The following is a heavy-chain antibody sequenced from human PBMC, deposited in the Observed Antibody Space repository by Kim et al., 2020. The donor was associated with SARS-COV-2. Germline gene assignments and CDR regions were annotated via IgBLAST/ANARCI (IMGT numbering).Heavy chain of an antibody. CDR2: INPNSGGT. CDR3: ASNLAAAGYNWFDP. CDR1: GYTFTGYY. Sequence: ASVKVSCKASGYTFTGYYMHLVRQAPGQGLEWMGWINPNSGGTNYAQKFQGRVTMTRDTSISTAYMELSRLRSDDTAVYYCASNLAAAGYNWFDPWGQGTLVTVSS. J-gene: IGHJ5*02. D-gene: IGHD6-13*01. V-gene: IGHV1-2*02.